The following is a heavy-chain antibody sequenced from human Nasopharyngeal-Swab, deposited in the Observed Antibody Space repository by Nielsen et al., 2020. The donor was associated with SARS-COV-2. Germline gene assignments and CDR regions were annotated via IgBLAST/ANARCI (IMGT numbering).Heavy chain of an antibody. D-gene: IGHD2-15*01. V-gene: IGHV1-3*01. Sequence: WVRQAPGQRLEWMGWINAGNGNTKYSQKFQGRVTITRDTSASTAYMELSSLRSEDTAVYYCARVNCSSTSCYPLGYCSGGSCYFDYWGQGTPVTVSS. CDR3: ARVNCSSTSCYPLGYCSGGSCYFDY. CDR2: INAGNGNT. J-gene: IGHJ4*02.